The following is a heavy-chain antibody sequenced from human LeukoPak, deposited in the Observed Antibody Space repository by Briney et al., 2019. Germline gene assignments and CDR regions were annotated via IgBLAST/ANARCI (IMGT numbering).Heavy chain of an antibody. D-gene: IGHD3-3*01. V-gene: IGHV3-23*01. Sequence: GGSLRLSCAASGFAFASFALSWVRQAPGKGLEWVSTIIGSGGNTYYADSVKGRFTISRDNSKNTLYLQMNSLRAEDTAVYYCAKVGFSEMEWLLYSDHWGQGTLVTVSS. CDR2: IIGSGGNT. CDR1: GFAFASFA. J-gene: IGHJ4*02. CDR3: AKVGFSEMEWLLYSDH.